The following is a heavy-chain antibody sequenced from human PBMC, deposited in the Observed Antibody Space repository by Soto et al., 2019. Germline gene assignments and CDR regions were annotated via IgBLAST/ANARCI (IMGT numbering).Heavy chain of an antibody. CDR3: AKEKEYQLLLYYYYYYGMDV. Sequence: GGSLRLSCAASGFTFSSYSMNWVRQAPGKGLEWVAVISYDGSNKYYADSVKGRFTISRDNSKNTLYLQMNSLRAEDTAVYYCAKEKEYQLLLYYYYYYGMDVWGQGTTVTVSS. CDR1: GFTFSSYS. J-gene: IGHJ6*02. CDR2: ISYDGSNK. D-gene: IGHD2-2*01. V-gene: IGHV3-30*18.